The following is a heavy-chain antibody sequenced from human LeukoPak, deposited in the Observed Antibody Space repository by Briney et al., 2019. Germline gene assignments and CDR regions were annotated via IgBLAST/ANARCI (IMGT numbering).Heavy chain of an antibody. CDR2: IYSGGST. J-gene: IGHJ4*02. CDR3: ARAPIVGANESFDY. D-gene: IGHD1-26*01. CDR1: GFTVSSNY. V-gene: IGHV3-53*01. Sequence: SGGSLRLSCAASGFTVSSNYMSWVRQAPGKGLEWVSVIYSGGSTYYADSVKGRFTISRDNSKNTLYLQMNSLRAEDTAVYYCARAPIVGANESFDYWGQGTLVTVSS.